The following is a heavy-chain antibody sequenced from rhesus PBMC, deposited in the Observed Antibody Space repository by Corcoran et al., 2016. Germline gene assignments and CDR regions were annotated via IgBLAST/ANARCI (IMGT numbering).Heavy chain of an antibody. CDR2: IDVNIAGT. V-gene: IGHV4-81*01. CDR1: GGSIYGYY. J-gene: IGHJ3*01. CDR3: VRRGNFDAFEF. Sequence: QLQLPESGPGLVKPSETLSLTCAVSGGSIYGYYCSWIRTPPGRGLAWIGNIDVNIAGTNYNPSLKSRVSISKDTSKNQFSLKLRSVSAADTAVYYCVRRGNFDAFEFWGQGLRVTVSS.